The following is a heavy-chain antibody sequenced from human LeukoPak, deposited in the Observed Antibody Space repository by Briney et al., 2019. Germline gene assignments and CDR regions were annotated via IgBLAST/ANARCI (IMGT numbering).Heavy chain of an antibody. CDR1: GGSFSTYY. J-gene: IGHJ3*02. D-gene: IGHD4-17*01. CDR2: INHIGST. Sequence: SETLSLTCAVYGGSFSTYYWSWIRQPPGKGLEWIGDINHIGSTTYNPSLKSRVTISVDTSKNQFSLRLSSVTAADTAVYYCARVGHPTQRRVLSAVTIPTAGAFDIWGQGTLVTVSS. V-gene: IGHV4-34*01. CDR3: ARVGHPTQRRVLSAVTIPTAGAFDI.